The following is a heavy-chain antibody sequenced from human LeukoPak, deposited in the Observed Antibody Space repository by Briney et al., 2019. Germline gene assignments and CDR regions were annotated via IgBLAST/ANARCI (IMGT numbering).Heavy chain of an antibody. CDR2: TYYRSQWFD. D-gene: IGHD1-26*01. CDR1: GDSVSNNRAS. CDR3: VRIRGLGLFDY. V-gene: IGHV6-1*01. Sequence: QTLSLTCAISGDSVSNNRASWGWIRQSPSRGLEWLGRTYYRSQWFDDYAPSLRSRITINPDTSKNQFSLQLTSVTPEDTAVYYCVRIRGLGLFDYWGQGTLVTVSS. J-gene: IGHJ4*02.